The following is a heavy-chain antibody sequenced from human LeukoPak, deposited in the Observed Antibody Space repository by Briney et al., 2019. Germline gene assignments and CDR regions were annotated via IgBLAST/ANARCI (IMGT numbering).Heavy chain of an antibody. CDR1: GGSISSYY. Sequence: SETLSLTCTVSGGSISSYYWSWIRQPPGKGLEWIGYIHTSGRINYNPSLKSRVTISVDTSKNQISLKLSSVTAADTAVFYCARHTDYGGNPFDYWGQGTLVTVSS. V-gene: IGHV4-4*09. D-gene: IGHD4-23*01. CDR3: ARHTDYGGNPFDY. J-gene: IGHJ4*02. CDR2: IHTSGRI.